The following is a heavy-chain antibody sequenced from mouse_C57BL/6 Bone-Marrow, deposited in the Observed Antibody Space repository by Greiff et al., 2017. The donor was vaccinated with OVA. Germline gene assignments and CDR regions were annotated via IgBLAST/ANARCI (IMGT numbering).Heavy chain of an antibody. Sequence: VQLQQSGAELARPGASVKLSCKASGYTFTSYGISWVKQRTGQGLEWIGEIYPRSGNTYYNEKFKGKGTLTADKSSSTAYMELRRLTSEDSAVYFCARSSYGNLDYWGQGTTLTVSS. CDR1: GYTFTSYG. D-gene: IGHD2-1*01. V-gene: IGHV1-81*01. J-gene: IGHJ2*01. CDR2: IYPRSGNT. CDR3: ARSSYGNLDY.